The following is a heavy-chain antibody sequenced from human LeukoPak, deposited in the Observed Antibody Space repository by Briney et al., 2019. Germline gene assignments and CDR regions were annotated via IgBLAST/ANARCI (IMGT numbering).Heavy chain of an antibody. CDR2: IIPIFGTA. Sequence: SVKVSCKAFGGTFSSYAISWVRQAPGQGLEWMGRIIPIFGTANYAQKFQGRVTITTDESTSTAYMELSSLRSEDTAVYYCAREGYSSSFDYWGQGTLVTVSS. V-gene: IGHV1-69*05. J-gene: IGHJ4*02. CDR3: AREGYSSSFDY. D-gene: IGHD2-21*01. CDR1: GGTFSSYA.